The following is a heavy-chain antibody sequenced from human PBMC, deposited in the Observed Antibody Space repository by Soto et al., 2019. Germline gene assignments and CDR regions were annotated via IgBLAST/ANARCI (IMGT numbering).Heavy chain of an antibody. Sequence: QVQLQQWGAGLLKPSETLSLTCAVYGGSFSGYYWSWIRQPPGKGLEWIGEINHSGSTNYNPSLKSRYTISVDTSKNQFSLTLCSVTAADTAVYYCARGISGGGGHINSQYYYYYMDVCGKGTTVTVSS. CDR1: GGSFSGYY. J-gene: IGHJ6*03. CDR2: INHSGST. CDR3: ARGISGGGGHINSQYYYYYMDV. D-gene: IGHD3-16*01. V-gene: IGHV4-34*01.